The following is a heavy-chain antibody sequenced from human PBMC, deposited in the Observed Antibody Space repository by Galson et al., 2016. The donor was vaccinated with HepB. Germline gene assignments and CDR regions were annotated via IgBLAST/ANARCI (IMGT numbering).Heavy chain of an antibody. CDR1: GGSVSSGSYS. J-gene: IGHJ4*02. CDR3: ARGSGWRGFDY. CDR2: IYYTGST. D-gene: IGHD3-10*01. V-gene: IGHV4-61*01. Sequence: SETLSLTCTVSGGSVSSGSYSWTWIRQPPGKGLEWIGYIYYTGSTSYNPSLKSRVTISLDTSKNQFSLKLSSVTAADTAVYFCARGSGWRGFDYWGQGTLVTVSS.